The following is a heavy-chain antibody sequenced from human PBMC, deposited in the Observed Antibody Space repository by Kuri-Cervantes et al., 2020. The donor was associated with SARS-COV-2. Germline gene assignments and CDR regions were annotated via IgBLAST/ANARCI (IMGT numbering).Heavy chain of an antibody. CDR1: GYTFTSYD. CDR3: ARLRVPVNWDYYYYGMDV. V-gene: IGHV1-8*01. D-gene: IGHD3-16*01. Sequence: ASVKVSCKASGYTFTSYDINWGRQATGQGLEWMGWMNPNSGNTGYAQKFQGRVTMTRNTSISTAYMELSSLRSEDTAVYYCARLRVPVNWDYYYYGMDVWGQGTTVTVSS. CDR2: MNPNSGNT. J-gene: IGHJ6*02.